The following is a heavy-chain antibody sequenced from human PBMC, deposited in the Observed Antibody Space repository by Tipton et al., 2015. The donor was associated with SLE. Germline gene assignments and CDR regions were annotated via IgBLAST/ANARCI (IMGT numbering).Heavy chain of an antibody. CDR1: GGSISSYY. CDR2: IYYSGST. Sequence: LRLSCTVSGGSISSYYWSWIRQPPGKGLEWIGYIYYSGSTNYNPPLKSRVTISVDTSKNQFYLKLSSVTAADTAVYYCARYGRVLRFLEWAHYYYYMDVWGKGTTVTVSS. CDR3: ARYGRVLRFLEWAHYYYYMDV. J-gene: IGHJ6*03. D-gene: IGHD3-3*01. V-gene: IGHV4-59*01.